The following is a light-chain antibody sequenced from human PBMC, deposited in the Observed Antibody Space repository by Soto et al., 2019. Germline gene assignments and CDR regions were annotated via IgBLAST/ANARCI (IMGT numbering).Light chain of an antibody. Sequence: DIVMTQSPDSLAVSLGERATINCNSSQSVLFSSNNKAYLAWYQQKPGQPPKLLIYWASTRESGVPDRFSGSGSGTDFTLTISSLQAEDVAVYYCQQYYSVPPTFGQGTKVEIK. V-gene: IGKV4-1*01. J-gene: IGKJ1*01. CDR1: QSVLFSSNNKAY. CDR3: QQYYSVPPT. CDR2: WAS.